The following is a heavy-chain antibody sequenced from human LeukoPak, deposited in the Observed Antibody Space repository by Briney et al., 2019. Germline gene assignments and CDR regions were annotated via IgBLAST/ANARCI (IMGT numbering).Heavy chain of an antibody. J-gene: IGHJ4*02. V-gene: IGHV3-74*01. CDR3: AREYISGIDY. CDR2: INRYGRGT. CDR1: GFSFCNYW. D-gene: IGHD1-1*01. Sequence: AGGSLRLSCAPSGFSFCNYWMHWVRQAPGKGRVWVSGINRYGRGTNYADSVKGRFTISRDNAKNTLFLQMNSLRAEDTAVYYCAREYISGIDYWGQGNLVTVSS.